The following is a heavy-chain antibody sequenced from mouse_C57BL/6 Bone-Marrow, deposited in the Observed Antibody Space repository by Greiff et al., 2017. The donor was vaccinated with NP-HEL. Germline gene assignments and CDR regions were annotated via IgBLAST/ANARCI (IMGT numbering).Heavy chain of an antibody. CDR2: IYPGSGNT. V-gene: IGHV1-66*01. CDR3: ARPIYYGNAMDY. J-gene: IGHJ4*01. Sequence: VQGVESGPELVKPGASVKISCKASGYSFTSYYIHWVKQRPGQGLEWIGWIYPGSGNTKYNEKFKGKATLTADTSSSTAYMQLSSLTSEDSAIYYCARPIYYGNAMDYWGQGTSVTVSS. D-gene: IGHD2-1*01. CDR1: GYSFTSYY.